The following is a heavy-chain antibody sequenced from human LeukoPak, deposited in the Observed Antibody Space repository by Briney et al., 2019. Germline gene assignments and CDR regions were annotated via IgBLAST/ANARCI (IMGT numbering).Heavy chain of an antibody. CDR3: AKSNGYGLVDI. CDR1: GGSISNYY. Sequence: PSETLSLTCTVSGGSISNYYWNWIRQPPGKGLELIGYIYYSGTTNYNPSLKSRVSMSVDTSKNQFSLKLNSVTAADTAVYYCAKSNGYGLVDIWGQGTMVTVSS. J-gene: IGHJ3*02. CDR2: IYYSGTT. V-gene: IGHV4-59*12. D-gene: IGHD3-10*01.